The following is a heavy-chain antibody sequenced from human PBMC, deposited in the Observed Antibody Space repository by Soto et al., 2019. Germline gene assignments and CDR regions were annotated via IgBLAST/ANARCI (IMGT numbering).Heavy chain of an antibody. CDR1: GYTFTSYY. CDR2: INPSGGST. V-gene: IGHV1-46*03. J-gene: IGHJ3*02. Sequence: GASVKVSCKASGYTFTSYYMHWVQQAPGQGLEWMGIINPSGGSTSYAQKFQGRVTMTRDTSTSTVYMELSSLRSEDTAVYYCARDLAVADAPAAFDIWGQGTMVTVSS. D-gene: IGHD6-19*01. CDR3: ARDLAVADAPAAFDI.